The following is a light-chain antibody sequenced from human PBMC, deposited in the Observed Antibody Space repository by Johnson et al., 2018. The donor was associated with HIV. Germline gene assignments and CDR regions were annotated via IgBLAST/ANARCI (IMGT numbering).Light chain of an antibody. CDR3: GTWDSSLSTYV. Sequence: QSVLTQPPSVSAAPGQKVTISCSGSSSNIGKNYVSWYQQLPGTAPKVLIYENNKRPSGIPDRFSGSKSGTSATLGITGPQTGDEADYYCGTWDSSLSTYVFGSGTKVTVL. CDR1: SSNIGKNY. V-gene: IGLV1-51*02. J-gene: IGLJ1*01. CDR2: ENN.